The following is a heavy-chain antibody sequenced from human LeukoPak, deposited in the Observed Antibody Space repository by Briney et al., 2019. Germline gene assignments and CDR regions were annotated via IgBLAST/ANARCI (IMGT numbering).Heavy chain of an antibody. J-gene: IGHJ4*02. Sequence: GGSLRLSCAASGFTFSSYSMNWVRQAPGKGLEWVSSISSSSYIYYADSVKGRFTISRDNAKNSLYLQMNSLRAEDTAVYYCARAPTSEQQLQFDYWGQGTLVTVSS. V-gene: IGHV3-21*01. CDR2: ISSSSYI. D-gene: IGHD6-13*01. CDR1: GFTFSSYS. CDR3: ARAPTSEQQLQFDY.